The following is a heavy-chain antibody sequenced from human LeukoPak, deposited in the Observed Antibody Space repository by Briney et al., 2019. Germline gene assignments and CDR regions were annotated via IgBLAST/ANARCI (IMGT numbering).Heavy chain of an antibody. CDR3: ARADY. CDR2: ISSSGRAI. J-gene: IGHJ4*02. Sequence: GGSLRLSCADSGFTFSSFDMNWVRQAPGKGLEWVSYISSSGRAIYYADSVEGRFTISRDNAKNSLYLQMNSLRAEDTAVYFCARADYCGQGTLVTVSS. CDR1: GFTFSSFD. V-gene: IGHV3-48*03.